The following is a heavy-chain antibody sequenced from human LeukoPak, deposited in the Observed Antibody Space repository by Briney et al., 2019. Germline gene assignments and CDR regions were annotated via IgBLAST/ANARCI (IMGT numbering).Heavy chain of an antibody. CDR1: GFIFSDYY. J-gene: IGHJ4*02. Sequence: PGGSLRLSCAASGFIFSDYYMTWIRQAPGKGLEWLSYISGSGSDTNYADSVKGRFTTSRDNAKNSLYLQINSLRAEDTAVYYCARDFRSGSYSGDYYFDYWGQGTLVTVSS. V-gene: IGHV3-11*06. CDR2: ISGSGSDT. CDR3: ARDFRSGSYSGDYYFDY. D-gene: IGHD1-26*01.